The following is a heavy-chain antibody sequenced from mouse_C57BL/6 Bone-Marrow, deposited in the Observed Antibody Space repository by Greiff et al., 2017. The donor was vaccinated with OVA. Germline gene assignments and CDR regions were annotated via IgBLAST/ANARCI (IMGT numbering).Heavy chain of an antibody. J-gene: IGHJ4*01. Sequence: EVQVVESGGGLVKPGGSLKLSCAASGFTFSDYGMHWVRQAPEKGLEWVAYISSGSSTIYYADTVKGRFTISRDNAKNTLFLQMTSLRSEDTAMYYCARHLYYYGSRGYAMDYWGQGTSVTVSS. CDR1: GFTFSDYG. CDR3: ARHLYYYGSRGYAMDY. V-gene: IGHV5-17*01. CDR2: ISSGSSTI. D-gene: IGHD1-1*01.